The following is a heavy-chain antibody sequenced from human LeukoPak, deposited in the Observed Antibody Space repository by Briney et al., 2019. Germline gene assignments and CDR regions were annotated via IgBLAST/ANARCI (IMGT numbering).Heavy chain of an antibody. V-gene: IGHV3-21*01. CDR3: ARTYGGDGGQRSDY. CDR1: GFTFSSYG. CDR2: IGSSSDYI. Sequence: GGSLRLSCAASGFTFSSYGMNWVRQAPGKGLEWVSSIGSSSDYIYYADSVKDRFTISRDNAKNSLYLQMNSLRAEDTAIYYCARTYGGDGGQRSDYWGQGTLVTVSS. J-gene: IGHJ4*02. D-gene: IGHD2-21*02.